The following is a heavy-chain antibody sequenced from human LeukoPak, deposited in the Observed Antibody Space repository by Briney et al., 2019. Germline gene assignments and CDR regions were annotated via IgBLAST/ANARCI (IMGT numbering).Heavy chain of an antibody. J-gene: IGHJ3*02. Sequence: GGSLRLSCAASGFTFDDYAMHWVRQAPGKGLEWVSLISWDGGSTYYADSVKGRFTISRDNSKNSLYLQMNSLRAEDTAVYYCAKEEVEMATIMAHAFDIWGQGTMVTVSS. V-gene: IGHV3-43D*03. D-gene: IGHD5-24*01. CDR1: GFTFDDYA. CDR2: ISWDGGST. CDR3: AKEEVEMATIMAHAFDI.